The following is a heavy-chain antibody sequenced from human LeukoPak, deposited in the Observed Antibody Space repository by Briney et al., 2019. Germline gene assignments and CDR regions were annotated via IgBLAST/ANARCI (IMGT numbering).Heavy chain of an antibody. D-gene: IGHD3-3*01. CDR3: ARGVVITGLDY. CDR1: GGFISSYY. J-gene: IGHJ4*02. Sequence: SETLSLTCTVSGGFISSYYWNWIRQTPGKGLEWIGSIYSSGNTNYNPSLTSRVTISVDTSKNQFSLMLTSVTAADTAVYYCARGVVITGLDYWGQGTLVTVSS. CDR2: IYSSGNT. V-gene: IGHV4-59*01.